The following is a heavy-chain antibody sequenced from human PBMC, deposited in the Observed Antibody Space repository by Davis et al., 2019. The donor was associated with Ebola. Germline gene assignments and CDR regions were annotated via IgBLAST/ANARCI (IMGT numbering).Heavy chain of an antibody. V-gene: IGHV1-18*01. CDR3: ARGLRSVVVPAAAYWYFDL. J-gene: IGHJ2*01. D-gene: IGHD2-2*01. CDR1: GYTFTSYD. CDR2: ISAYNGNT. Sequence: ASVKVSCKASGYTFTSYDINWVRQAPGQGLEWMGWISAYNGNTNYAQKLQGRVTMTTDTSTSTAYMELRSLRSDDTAVYYCARGLRSVVVPAAAYWYFDLWGRGTLVTVSS.